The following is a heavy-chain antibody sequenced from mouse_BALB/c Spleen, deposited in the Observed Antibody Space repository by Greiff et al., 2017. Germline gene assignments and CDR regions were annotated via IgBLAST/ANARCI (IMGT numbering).Heavy chain of an antibody. CDR3: TRSYYYGNYWFAY. Sequence: VQLQQSGTVLARPGASVKMSCKASGYSFTSYWMHWVKQRPGQGLEWIGAIYPGNSDTSYNQKFKGTAKLTAVTSASTAYMELSSLTNEDSAVYYCTRSYYYGNYWFAYWGQGTLVTVSA. V-gene: IGHV1-5*01. D-gene: IGHD2-1*01. CDR1: GYSFTSYW. CDR2: IYPGNSDT. J-gene: IGHJ3*01.